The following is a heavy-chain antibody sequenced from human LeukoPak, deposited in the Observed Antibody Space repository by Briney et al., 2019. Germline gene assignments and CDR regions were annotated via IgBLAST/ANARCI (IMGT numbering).Heavy chain of an antibody. V-gene: IGHV4-34*01. CDR2: INHSGST. CDR3: ARGLRYYQH. J-gene: IGHJ1*01. Sequence: SETLSLTCAVYGGSFSGYYWSWIRQPPGKGLEWIGEINHSGSTNYNPSLKSRVTIYVDTSKNQFYMQLSSVTAPDKAVYYCARGLRYYQHWGQGPLVTVSS. CDR1: GGSFSGYY.